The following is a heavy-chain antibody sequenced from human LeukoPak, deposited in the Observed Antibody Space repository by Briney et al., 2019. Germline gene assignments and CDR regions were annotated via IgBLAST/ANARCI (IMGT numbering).Heavy chain of an antibody. CDR2: IYYSGST. Sequence: SETLSLTCTVSGGSISSYYWSWIRQHPGKGLEWIGYIYYSGSTYYNPSLKSRVTISVDTSKNQFSLKLSSVTAADTAVYYCARDIDSSGYQFDYWGQETLVTVSS. J-gene: IGHJ4*02. V-gene: IGHV4-59*06. CDR3: ARDIDSSGYQFDY. CDR1: GGSISSYY. D-gene: IGHD3-22*01.